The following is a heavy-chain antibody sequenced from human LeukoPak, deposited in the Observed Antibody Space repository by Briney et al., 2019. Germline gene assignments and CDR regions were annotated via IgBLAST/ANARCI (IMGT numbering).Heavy chain of an antibody. CDR1: GDSISTYH. CDR3: ARDKRHSYGRYFDP. CDR2: MQSTGNS. V-gene: IGHV4-59*01. D-gene: IGHD5-18*01. J-gene: IGHJ4*02. Sequence: PSETLSLTCSVSGDSISTYHWNWIRKPPGKGLEWIGYMQSTGNSNYNPSLKNQVNIFVDMSKNQFVLNLRSVTAADTAVYYCARDKRHSYGRYFDPWGQGMLVTVSS.